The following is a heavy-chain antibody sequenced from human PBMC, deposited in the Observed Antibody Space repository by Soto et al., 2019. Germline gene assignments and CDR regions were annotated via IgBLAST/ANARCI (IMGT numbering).Heavy chain of an antibody. V-gene: IGHV3-72*01. Sequence: GGSLRLSCAASGFTFSDHYMDWVRQAPGKGLEWVGRIRKKVNSYTTEYAASVKGRFTISRDDSKNSLYLQMNSLKTEDTAFYYCAIRASYYDSSGYFDYWGQGTLVTVSS. CDR2: IRKKVNSYTT. D-gene: IGHD3-22*01. J-gene: IGHJ4*02. CDR3: AIRASYYDSSGYFDY. CDR1: GFTFSDHY.